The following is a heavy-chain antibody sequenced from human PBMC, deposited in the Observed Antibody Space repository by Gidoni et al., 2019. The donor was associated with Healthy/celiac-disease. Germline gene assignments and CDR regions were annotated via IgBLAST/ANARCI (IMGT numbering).Heavy chain of an antibody. CDR2: ISGSGGST. D-gene: IGHD2-15*01. CDR3: AKLARVRYCSGGSCYGVYWFDP. J-gene: IGHJ5*02. V-gene: IGHV3-23*01. Sequence: EVQLLESGGGLVQPGGSLRLSCPASGFTFSSYAMSWVRQAPGKGLEWVSAISGSGGSTCYADSVKGRFTISRDNSKNTLYLQMNSLRAEDTAVYYCAKLARVRYCSGGSCYGVYWFDPWGQGTLVTVSS. CDR1: GFTFSSYA.